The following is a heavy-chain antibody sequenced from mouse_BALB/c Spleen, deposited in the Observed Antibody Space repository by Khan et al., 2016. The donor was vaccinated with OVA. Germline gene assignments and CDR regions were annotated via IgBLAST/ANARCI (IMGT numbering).Heavy chain of an antibody. CDR3: ERMARK. CDR2: IDPPNGNT. V-gene: IGHV14-3*02. CDR1: GLSITDTY. Sequence: EVQLVESGAELVKPCATVKLSCTASGLSITDTYIHWLNQRPEQGLVWIVRIDPPNGNTKYDPKFQGKATITADTSSNQAYLQLSCLTSEDTAAFSSERMARKWGKGTTLTVSS. J-gene: IGHJ2*01.